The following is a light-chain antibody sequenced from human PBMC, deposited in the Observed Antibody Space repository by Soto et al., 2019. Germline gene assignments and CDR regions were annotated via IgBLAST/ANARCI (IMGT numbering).Light chain of an antibody. Sequence: QSALTQPASVSGSPGQSITISCTGTSSDVGSYNLVSWYQQHPGKVPKLMIYDGTERPSGVSNRFSGSKSGNTASLTISGLQAEDEADYYCCSYAGSSTFVVFGGGTKVTVL. CDR3: CSYAGSSTFVV. J-gene: IGLJ2*01. CDR2: DGT. V-gene: IGLV2-23*03. CDR1: SSDVGSYNL.